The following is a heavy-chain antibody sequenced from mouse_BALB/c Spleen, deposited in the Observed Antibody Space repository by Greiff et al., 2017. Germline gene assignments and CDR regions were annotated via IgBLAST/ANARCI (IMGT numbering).Heavy chain of an antibody. CDR3: ASRGRFAY. CDR2: ISNGGGST. V-gene: IGHV5-12-2*01. CDR1: GFTFSSYT. J-gene: IGHJ3*01. Sequence: EVQLVESGGGLVQPGGSLKLSCAASGFTFSSYTMSWVRQTPEKRLEWVAYISNGGGSTYYPDTVKGRFTISRDNAKNTLYLQMSSLKSEDTAMYYCASRGRFAYWGQGTLVTVSA.